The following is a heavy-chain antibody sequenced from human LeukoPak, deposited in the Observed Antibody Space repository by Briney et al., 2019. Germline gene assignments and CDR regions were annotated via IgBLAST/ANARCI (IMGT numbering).Heavy chain of an antibody. J-gene: IGHJ4*02. CDR1: GGSISSSSYY. CDR3: ARGFYDSSGYYFDY. CDR2: IYYSGST. V-gene: IGHV4-39*07. D-gene: IGHD3-22*01. Sequence: PSETLSLTCTVSGGSISSSSYYWGWIRQPPGKGLEWIGSIYYSGSTYYNPSLKSRVTISADTSKDQFSLKLSSVTAADTAVYYCARGFYDSSGYYFDYWGQGTLVTVSS.